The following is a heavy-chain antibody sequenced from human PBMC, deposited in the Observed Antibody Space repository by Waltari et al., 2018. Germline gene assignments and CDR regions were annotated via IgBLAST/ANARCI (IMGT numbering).Heavy chain of an antibody. CDR2: IYYSGST. V-gene: IGHV4-59*11. D-gene: IGHD6-19*01. Sequence: QVQLQESGPGLVKPSETLSLTCTVSGGSISSHYWSWIRQPPGKGLEWIGYIYYSGSTNDNPSLKSRVTISVDTSKNQFSLKLSSVTAADTAVYYCARGHTYSSGWGSYYFDYWGQGTLVTVSS. J-gene: IGHJ4*02. CDR3: ARGHTYSSGWGSYYFDY. CDR1: GGSISSHY.